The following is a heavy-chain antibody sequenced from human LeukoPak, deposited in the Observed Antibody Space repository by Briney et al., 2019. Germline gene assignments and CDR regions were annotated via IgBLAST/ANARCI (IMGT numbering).Heavy chain of an antibody. CDR3: ARPKNYYDSSGYHDAFDI. Sequence: ASVKVSCKASGYTFTSYYMHWVRQAPGQGLEWMGIINPSGGSTSYAQKFQGRVTMTRDTSTSTVYMKLSSLRSEDTAVYYCARPKNYYDSSGYHDAFDIWGQGTMVTVSS. D-gene: IGHD3-22*01. CDR1: GYTFTSYY. J-gene: IGHJ3*02. CDR2: INPSGGST. V-gene: IGHV1-46*01.